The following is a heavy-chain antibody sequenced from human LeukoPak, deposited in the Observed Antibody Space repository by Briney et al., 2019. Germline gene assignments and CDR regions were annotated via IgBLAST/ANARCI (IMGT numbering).Heavy chain of an antibody. J-gene: IGHJ4*02. CDR1: GFTFSTYG. Sequence: PGRALRLCCAASGFTFSTYGMDWGRQAPGKGLEWVAIISYDGNNKSYADSVKGRFTISRDNSKNTLYLQVNSLRAEDTAVYYCAIDSSIDSWGQGTLVTVSS. CDR2: ISYDGNNK. V-gene: IGHV3-30*03. CDR3: AIDSSIDS.